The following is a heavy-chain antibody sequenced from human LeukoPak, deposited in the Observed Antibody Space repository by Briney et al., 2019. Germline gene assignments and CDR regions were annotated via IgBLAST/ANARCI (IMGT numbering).Heavy chain of an antibody. J-gene: IGHJ4*02. CDR1: GGSFSGYY. CDR2: INHSGST. D-gene: IGHD6-13*01. V-gene: IGHV4-34*01. Sequence: SETLSVTCAVYGGSFSGYYWSWIRQPPGKGLEWIGEINHSGSTNYNPSLKSRVTISVDTSKNQFSLKLSSVTAADTAVYYCARVRLDSSSWRLKPSLYFDYWGQGTLVTVSS. CDR3: ARVRLDSSSWRLKPSLYFDY.